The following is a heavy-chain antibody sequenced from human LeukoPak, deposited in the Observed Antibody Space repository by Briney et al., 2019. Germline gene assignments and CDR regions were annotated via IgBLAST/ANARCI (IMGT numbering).Heavy chain of an antibody. D-gene: IGHD3-3*01. CDR3: ARTPAHTYYDFWSGYYHTYYFEY. CDR1: GYTFTSDG. V-gene: IGHV1-18*01. Sequence: ASVKVSCKASGYTFTSDGISWVRQAPGQGLEWMGWISAYNGNTNYAQKHRGSVTMTTDPSTSTAYMELRSLRSDDTAVYYCARTPAHTYYDFWSGYYHTYYFEYWGQGTLVPVPS. CDR2: ISAYNGNT. J-gene: IGHJ4*02.